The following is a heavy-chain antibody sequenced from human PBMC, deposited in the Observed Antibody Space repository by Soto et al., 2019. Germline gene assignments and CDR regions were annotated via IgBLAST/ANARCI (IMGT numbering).Heavy chain of an antibody. J-gene: IGHJ6*02. D-gene: IGHD3-3*01. V-gene: IGHV4-34*01. CDR3: ARVAAVYDFWSGYYSAVSYYYGMDV. Sequence: LSLTCAVYGGSFSGYYWSWIRQPPGKGLEWIGEINHSGSTNYNPSLRSRVTISVDTSKNQFSLKLSSVTAADTAVYYCARVAAVYDFWSGYYSAVSYYYGMDVWGQGTTVTVSS. CDR1: GGSFSGYY. CDR2: INHSGST.